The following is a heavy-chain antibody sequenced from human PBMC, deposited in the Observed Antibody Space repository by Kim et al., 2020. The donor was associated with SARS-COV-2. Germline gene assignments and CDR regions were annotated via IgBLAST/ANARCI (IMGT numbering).Heavy chain of an antibody. J-gene: IGHJ5*02. CDR1: GGSFSGYY. V-gene: IGHV4-34*01. CDR3: ARAQYSSSWYGERYWFDP. Sequence: SETLSLTCAVYGGSFSGYYWSWIRQPPGKGLEWIGEINHSGSTNYNQSLKSRVTISVDTSKNQFSLKLSSVTAADTAVYYCARAQYSSSWYGERYWFDPWGQGTLVTVSS. CDR2: INHSGST. D-gene: IGHD6-13*01.